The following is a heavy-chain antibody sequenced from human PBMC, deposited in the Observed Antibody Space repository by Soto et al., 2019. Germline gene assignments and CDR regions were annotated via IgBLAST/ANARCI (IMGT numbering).Heavy chain of an antibody. J-gene: IGHJ4*02. CDR3: ARGESYLAHFDY. D-gene: IGHD3-16*02. CDR1: GFTFSDYY. Sequence: WGSLRLSCAASGFTFSDYYMSWIRQAPGKGLEWVSYISSSSSTIYYAGSVKGRFTISRDNAKNSLYLQMNSLRAEDTAVYYCARGESYLAHFDYWGQGTLVTVSS. V-gene: IGHV3-11*01. CDR2: ISSSSSTI.